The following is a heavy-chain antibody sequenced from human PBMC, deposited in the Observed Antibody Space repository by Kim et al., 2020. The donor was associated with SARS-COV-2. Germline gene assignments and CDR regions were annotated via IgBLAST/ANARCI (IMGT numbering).Heavy chain of an antibody. V-gene: IGHV4-34*01. Sequence: SETLSLTCAVYGGSFSGYYWSWIRQPPGKGLEWIGEINHSGSTNYNPSLKSRVTISVDTSKNQFSLKLSSVTAADTAVYYCARGQRYYDSSGYIYGMDVWGQGTTVTVSS. CDR1: GGSFSGYY. D-gene: IGHD3-22*01. J-gene: IGHJ6*02. CDR2: INHSGST. CDR3: ARGQRYYDSSGYIYGMDV.